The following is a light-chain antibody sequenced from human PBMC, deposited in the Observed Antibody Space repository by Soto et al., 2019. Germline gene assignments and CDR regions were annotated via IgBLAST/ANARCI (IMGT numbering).Light chain of an antibody. J-gene: IGLJ2*01. V-gene: IGLV1-44*01. Sequence: QSVLTQPPSASGTPWQRVTISCSGSSSNIGSKTVNWYQQLPGTAPKLLIYSNNQRPSVVPDRFSGSKSGTSASLAISGLQSADEADYYCAAWDDSLNGVVFGGGTKLTVL. CDR2: SNN. CDR3: AAWDDSLNGVV. CDR1: SSNIGSKT.